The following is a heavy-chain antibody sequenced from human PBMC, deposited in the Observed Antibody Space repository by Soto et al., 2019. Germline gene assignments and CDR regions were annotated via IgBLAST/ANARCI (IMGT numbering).Heavy chain of an antibody. J-gene: IGHJ4*02. CDR1: WGGVSCISVA. Sequence: PSQSLSLTCGVSWGGVSCISVAWDWIKQSQSRGLEWLGRTYYRSKWYNDYAVSVKSRITINPYTSKNQFSLQLNAVTPEDSAVYYCAREGAAVAGTFWFDYWGQGTLVTVSS. CDR2: TYYRSKWYN. V-gene: IGHV6-1*01. CDR3: AREGAAVAGTFWFDY. D-gene: IGHD6-19*01.